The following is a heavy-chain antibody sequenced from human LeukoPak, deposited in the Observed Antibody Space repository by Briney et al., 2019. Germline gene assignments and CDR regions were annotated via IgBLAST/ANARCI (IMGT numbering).Heavy chain of an antibody. CDR1: GYTFTDYY. V-gene: IGHV1-2*06. J-gene: IGHJ4*02. CDR2: INPNSGGT. D-gene: IGHD6-13*01. CDR3: ARVGAAGTGYSYFDY. Sequence: ASVKVSCKSSGYTFTDYYIHWVRQAPGQGLEWMGRINPNSGGTNYAQKFQDRVTMTRDTSISTAYMELSRLRSDDTAVYYCARVGAAGTGYSYFDYWGQGTLVTVSS.